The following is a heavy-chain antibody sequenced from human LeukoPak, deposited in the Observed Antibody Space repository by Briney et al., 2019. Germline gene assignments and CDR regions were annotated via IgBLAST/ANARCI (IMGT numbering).Heavy chain of an antibody. V-gene: IGHV1-8*01. CDR2: MNPNSGNT. J-gene: IGHJ4*02. D-gene: IGHD4-23*01. CDR3: ARVSDGGTPPSHDY. Sequence: ASVKVSCKASGYTFSSYDIHWVRQATGQGLEWMGWMNPNSGNTGYAQNFQGRVTMPRNTSISTAYLELSSLRSEDTAVYYCARVSDGGTPPSHDYWGQGTLVTVSS. CDR1: GYTFSSYD.